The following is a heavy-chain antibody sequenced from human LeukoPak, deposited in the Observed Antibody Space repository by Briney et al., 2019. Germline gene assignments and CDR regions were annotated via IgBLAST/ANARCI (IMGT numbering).Heavy chain of an antibody. V-gene: IGHV4-59*01. CDR3: ARSARYTSSCYYFDY. CDR2: ISYSGST. D-gene: IGHD6-13*01. CDR1: GVSISSYY. Sequence: PSETLSLTCTVSGVSISSYYWTWIRQPPGKGLEWIGYISYSGSTNYNPSLKSRVTISVDTSKNQFSLRLSSVTAADTAVYFCARSARYTSSCYYFDYWGQGTLVTVSS. J-gene: IGHJ4*02.